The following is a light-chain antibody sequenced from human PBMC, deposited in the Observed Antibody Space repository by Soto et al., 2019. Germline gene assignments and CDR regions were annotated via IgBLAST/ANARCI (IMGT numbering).Light chain of an antibody. Sequence: QSALTQPPSVSGAPGQRVTISCTGSSSNIGAGYDVHWYQQLPGTAPKLLIYGNNNRPSGVPDRFSGSNSGTSASLAITGLQAEYEADYYCQSYDSSLSAVVFGGGTKLTVL. CDR1: SSNIGAGYD. V-gene: IGLV1-40*01. J-gene: IGLJ2*01. CDR3: QSYDSSLSAVV. CDR2: GNN.